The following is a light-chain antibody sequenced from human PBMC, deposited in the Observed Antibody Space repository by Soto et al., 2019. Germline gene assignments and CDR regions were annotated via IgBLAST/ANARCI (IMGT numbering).Light chain of an antibody. Sequence: QSVLTQPPSVSGAPRQRVTISCTGSSSNIGAGYDVHWYQQLPGTAPKLLIYGNSNRPSGVPDRFSGSKSGTSASLAITGLQAEDAADYYCQSYDSSLSGYVFGTGTKRTVL. J-gene: IGLJ1*01. CDR2: GNS. CDR1: SSNIGAGYD. CDR3: QSYDSSLSGYV. V-gene: IGLV1-40*01.